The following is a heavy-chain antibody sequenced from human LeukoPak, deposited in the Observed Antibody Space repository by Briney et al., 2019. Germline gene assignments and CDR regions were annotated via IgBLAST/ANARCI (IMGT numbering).Heavy chain of an antibody. CDR2: TYYRSKWYS. V-gene: IGHV6-1*01. CDR1: GDSVSSISAA. D-gene: IGHD3-3*01. CDR3: AKELNSPQDYDFWSGYSYYGPQDYYYYGMDV. Sequence: SQTLSLTCAISGDSVSSISAAWNWIRQSPSRGLEWLGRTYYRSKWYSDYAVSVKSRISINPDTSKNQFSLQLNSVSPEDTAVYYCAKELNSPQDYDFWSGYSYYGPQDYYYYGMDVWGQGTTVTVSS. J-gene: IGHJ6*02.